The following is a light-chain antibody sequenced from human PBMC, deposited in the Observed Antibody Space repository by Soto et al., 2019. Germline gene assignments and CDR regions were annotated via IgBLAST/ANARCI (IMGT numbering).Light chain of an antibody. Sequence: EIVLTQSPGTLSLSPGERATLSCRASQVVSSSYLAWYQQTPGQAPRLLISEASRRATGIPDRFSGSGSGTDFALTISILEPEDFAVYYCQQYGSLPETFGQGTRVEIK. V-gene: IGKV3-20*01. CDR1: QVVSSSY. CDR2: EAS. CDR3: QQYGSLPET. J-gene: IGKJ1*01.